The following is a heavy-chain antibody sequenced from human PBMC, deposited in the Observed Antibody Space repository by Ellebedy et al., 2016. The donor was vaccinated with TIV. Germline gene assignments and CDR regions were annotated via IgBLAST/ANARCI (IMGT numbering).Heavy chain of an antibody. Sequence: GGSLRLSCAASGFTFSNAWMSWVRQAPGKGLEWVGRIKSKTDGGTTDYAAPVKGRFTISRDDSKNTLYLQMNSLKTEDTAVCYCTTEYSGVVVAALFDYWGQGTLVTVSS. CDR3: TTEYSGVVVAALFDY. CDR1: GFTFSNAW. J-gene: IGHJ4*02. CDR2: IKSKTDGGTT. V-gene: IGHV3-15*01. D-gene: IGHD2-15*01.